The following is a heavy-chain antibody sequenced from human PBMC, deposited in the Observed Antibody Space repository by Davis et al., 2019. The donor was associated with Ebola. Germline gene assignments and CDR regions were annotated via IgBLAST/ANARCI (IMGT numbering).Heavy chain of an antibody. CDR3: AREKLGGSADY. J-gene: IGHJ4*02. CDR2: IGAYNGNT. CDR1: GYTFTGHY. Sequence: ASVKVSCKTSGYTFTGHYIQWVRQAPGQGLEWMGWIGAYNGNTKYAQKLQGRVTMTTDTSTSTAYMELRSLRSDDTAVYYCAREKLGGSADYWGQGTLVTVSS. D-gene: IGHD3-3*01. V-gene: IGHV1-18*04.